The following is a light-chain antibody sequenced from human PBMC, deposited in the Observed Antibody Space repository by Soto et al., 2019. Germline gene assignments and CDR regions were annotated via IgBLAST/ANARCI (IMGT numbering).Light chain of an antibody. CDR3: HQYSGSHT. J-gene: IGKJ4*02. CDR2: KAS. CDR1: QSISSW. Sequence: DIQMTQSPSTLSASVGDRIIITCRASQSISSWLAWYQQKPGKAPKLLIYKASSLESGVPSRVIGSGSGTAYTRTISSLPPDDSATYVCHQYSGSHTFGGGTKVEIK. V-gene: IGKV1-5*03.